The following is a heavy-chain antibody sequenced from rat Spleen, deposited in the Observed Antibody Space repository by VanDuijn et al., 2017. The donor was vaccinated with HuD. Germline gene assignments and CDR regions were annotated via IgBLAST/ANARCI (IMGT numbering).Heavy chain of an antibody. CDR3: VIQDNWGYSYWSTY. D-gene: IGHD4-3*01. CDR2: ISPGGGST. J-gene: IGHJ3*01. CDR1: GFTFNNYD. V-gene: IGHV5-25*01. Sequence: EVQLVESGGGLVQPGRSLKLSCEVSGFTFNNYDMAWIRQAPTKGLDWVASISPGGGSTYYRDSMMGRFTVSSDNAKSTLYLQMDSRRSEDTATYYCVIQDNWGYSYWSTYWGQGTLVAVSS.